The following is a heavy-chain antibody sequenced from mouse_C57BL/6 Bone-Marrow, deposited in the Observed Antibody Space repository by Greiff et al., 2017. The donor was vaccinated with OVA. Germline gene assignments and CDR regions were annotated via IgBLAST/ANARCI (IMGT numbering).Heavy chain of an antibody. V-gene: IGHV1-76*01. CDR1: GYTFTDYY. J-gene: IGHJ3*01. Sequence: VQLQQSGAELVRPGALVKLSCKASGYTFTDYYINWVKQRPGQGLEWIARIYPGSGNTYYNEKFKGKATLTAEKSSSTAYMQLSSLTSEDSAVYFCARLGYYGSSFAYWGQGTLVTVSA. CDR3: ARLGYYGSSFAY. CDR2: IYPGSGNT. D-gene: IGHD1-1*01.